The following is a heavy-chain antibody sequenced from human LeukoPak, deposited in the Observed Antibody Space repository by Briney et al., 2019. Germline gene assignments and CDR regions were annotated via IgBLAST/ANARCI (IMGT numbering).Heavy chain of an antibody. CDR2: IIPILGIA. J-gene: IGHJ6*02. CDR1: GGTFSSYA. D-gene: IGHD3-22*01. Sequence: GASVKVSCKASGGTFSSYAISWVRQAPGQGLEWMGRIIPILGIANYAQKFQGRVTITADKSTSTAYMELSSLRSEDTAAYYCARGALVVERHYGMDVWGQGTTVTVSS. V-gene: IGHV1-69*04. CDR3: ARGALVVERHYGMDV.